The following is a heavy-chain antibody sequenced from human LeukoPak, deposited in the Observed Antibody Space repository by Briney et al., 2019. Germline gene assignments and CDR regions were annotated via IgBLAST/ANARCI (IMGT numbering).Heavy chain of an antibody. J-gene: IGHJ4*02. Sequence: GGSLRLSCAASGFSFTSYAMTGVRQAPGKGLEWVSTISGSGDRIFYGESVKGRFTISRDESKNTLYLQMNSLRAEDTAVYYYAKEGSIWIADYWGQGTLVTVSS. V-gene: IGHV3-23*01. CDR2: ISGSGDRI. D-gene: IGHD6-13*01. CDR1: GFSFTSYA. CDR3: AKEGSIWIADY.